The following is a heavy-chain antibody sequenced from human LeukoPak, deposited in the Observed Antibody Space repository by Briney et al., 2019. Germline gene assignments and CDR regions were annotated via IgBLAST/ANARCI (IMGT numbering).Heavy chain of an antibody. D-gene: IGHD2-2*01. CDR2: IYPGDSDI. CDR1: GFSYTSYW. J-gene: IGHJ3*02. Sequence: GGSLEISCKGSGFSYTSYWIGWVRQVPGKGLEWMGIIYPGDSDITYSPSFQGQVTISADKSISTAYLQWSSLKASDTAMYYCARRGYCSSTNCPRAFDIWGQGTMVTVSS. V-gene: IGHV5-51*01. CDR3: ARRGYCSSTNCPRAFDI.